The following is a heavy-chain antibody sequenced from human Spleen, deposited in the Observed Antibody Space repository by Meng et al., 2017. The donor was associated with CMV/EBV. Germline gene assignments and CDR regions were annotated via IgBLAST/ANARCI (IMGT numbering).Heavy chain of an antibody. CDR3: AREASSSLYFDY. D-gene: IGHD6-13*01. CDR1: GFTFSNYN. Sequence: GESLKISCAASGFTFSNYNMNWVRQAPGKGLEWVSSISSSSSYIYYADSVKGRFTISRDSAKNSLYLQMNSLRAEDTAVYYCAREASSSLYFDYWGQGTLVTVSS. V-gene: IGHV3-21*01. CDR2: ISSSSSYI. J-gene: IGHJ4*02.